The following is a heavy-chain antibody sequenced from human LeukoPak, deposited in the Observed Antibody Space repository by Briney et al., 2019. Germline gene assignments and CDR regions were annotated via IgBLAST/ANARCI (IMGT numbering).Heavy chain of an antibody. Sequence: GGSLRLSCAASGFTFSSYEMHWVRQAPGKGLEWVPYISSSDSTIYYADSVKGRFTISRDNAKNSLYLHMNSLRAEDTAVYYCARDYGGSSPFDYWGQGTLVTVSS. V-gene: IGHV3-48*03. D-gene: IGHD4-23*01. CDR3: ARDYGGSSPFDY. J-gene: IGHJ4*02. CDR1: GFTFSSYE. CDR2: ISSSDSTI.